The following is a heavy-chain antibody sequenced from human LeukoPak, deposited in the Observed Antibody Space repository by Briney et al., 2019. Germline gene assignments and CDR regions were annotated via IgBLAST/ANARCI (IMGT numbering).Heavy chain of an antibody. CDR3: ARDIMITFGGVIVNDY. V-gene: IGHV1-3*01. Sequence: ASVKVSCKASGYTFTSYAMHWVRQAPGQRREWMGWINAGNGNTKYSQKFQGRVTITRDTSASTAYMELSSLRSEDTAAYYCARDIMITFGGVIVNDYWGQGTLVTVSS. J-gene: IGHJ4*02. CDR2: INAGNGNT. CDR1: GYTFTSYA. D-gene: IGHD3-16*02.